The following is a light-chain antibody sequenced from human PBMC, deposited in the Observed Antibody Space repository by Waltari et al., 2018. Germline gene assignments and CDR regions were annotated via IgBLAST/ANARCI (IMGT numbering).Light chain of an antibody. CDR2: DAS. J-gene: IGKJ1*01. CDR3: QQRYYWPPWT. V-gene: IGKV3-11*01. CDR1: QTVITY. Sequence: EIVLTQSPATLSLSPGERATLSCRASQTVITYLAWYQQKPRQAPRPLLSDASNRVPGIPARFSGSGSGTDFTLTISSLEPEDFAVYYCQQRYYWPPWTFGQGTKVELK.